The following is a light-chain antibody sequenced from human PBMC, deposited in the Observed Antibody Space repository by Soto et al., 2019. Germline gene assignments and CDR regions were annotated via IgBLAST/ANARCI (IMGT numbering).Light chain of an antibody. Sequence: QSVLTQPPSASGSPGQSVTISCTGTSSDVGGYNYVSWYQQHPGKAPKVMIYEVSKRPSGVPDRFSGSKSGNTASLTVSGLQAEDEDDYYCSSDAGINLVFGGGTKLTVL. V-gene: IGLV2-8*01. J-gene: IGLJ2*01. CDR3: SSDAGINLV. CDR1: SSDVGGYNY. CDR2: EVS.